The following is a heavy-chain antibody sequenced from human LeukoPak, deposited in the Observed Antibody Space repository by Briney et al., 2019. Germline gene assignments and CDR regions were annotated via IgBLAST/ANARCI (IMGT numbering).Heavy chain of an antibody. CDR3: AEGIAVADYFDY. CDR1: GFTFSSYA. V-gene: IGHV3-23*01. J-gene: IGHJ4*02. CDR2: ISGSGGST. Sequence: GGSLRLSCAASGFTFSSYAMSWVRQAPGKGLEWVSAISGSGGSTYYADSVKGRFTISRDNSKNTLYLQMNSLRAEDTAVYYCAEGIAVADYFDYWGQGTLVTVSS. D-gene: IGHD6-19*01.